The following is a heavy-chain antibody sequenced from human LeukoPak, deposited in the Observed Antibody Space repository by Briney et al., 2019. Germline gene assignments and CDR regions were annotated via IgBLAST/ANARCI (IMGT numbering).Heavy chain of an antibody. J-gene: IGHJ1*01. V-gene: IGHV1-18*01. Sequence: ASVKVSCKASGGTFSSYAISWVRQAPGQGLEWMGWISAYNGNTNYAQKLQGRVTMTTDTSTSTAYMELRSLRSDDTAVYYCARDSGDCSSTSCYTPEYFQHWGQGTLVTVSS. CDR2: ISAYNGNT. CDR1: GGTFSSYA. D-gene: IGHD2-2*02. CDR3: ARDSGDCSSTSCYTPEYFQH.